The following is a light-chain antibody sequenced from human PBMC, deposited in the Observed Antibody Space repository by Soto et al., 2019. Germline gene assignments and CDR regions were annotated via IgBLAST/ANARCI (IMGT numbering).Light chain of an antibody. J-gene: IGLJ2*01. CDR3: AASDDTLNGVV. Sequence: QSVLTQPPSVSEAPRQRVSISCSGSSSNIGNNAVNWYQQLPGKAPKLLIYYDDLLPSGVSDRFSGSKSGTSASLAISGLHSEDEADYYCAASDDTLNGVVFGGGTKLTVL. CDR2: YDD. CDR1: SSNIGNNA. V-gene: IGLV1-36*01.